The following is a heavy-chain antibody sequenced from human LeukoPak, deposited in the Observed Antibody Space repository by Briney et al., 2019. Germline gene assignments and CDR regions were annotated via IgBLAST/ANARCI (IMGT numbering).Heavy chain of an antibody. CDR2: IYHSGST. V-gene: IGHV4-38-2*01. CDR1: GYSISSGYY. Sequence: SETLSLTCAVSGYSISSGYYWGWIRQPPGKGLEWIGSIYHSGSTYYNPSLKSRVTISVDTSKNQFSLKLSSVTAADTAVYYCAITGVFDYWGQGTLVTVSS. D-gene: IGHD2-8*01. CDR3: AITGVFDY. J-gene: IGHJ4*02.